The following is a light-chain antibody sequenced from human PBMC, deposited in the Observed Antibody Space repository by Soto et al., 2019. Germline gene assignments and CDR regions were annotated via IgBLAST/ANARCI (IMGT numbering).Light chain of an antibody. CDR3: QQYNDNWT. CDR1: QSISSW. Sequence: DIQMTQSPSTLSASVGDRVTITCRASQSISSWLAWYQQKPGTAPKLLIYKASTLQTGVPSRFSGSGSGTEFTLTISSLQPDDFANYYCQQYNDNWTFGQGTKVE. J-gene: IGKJ1*01. V-gene: IGKV1-5*03. CDR2: KAS.